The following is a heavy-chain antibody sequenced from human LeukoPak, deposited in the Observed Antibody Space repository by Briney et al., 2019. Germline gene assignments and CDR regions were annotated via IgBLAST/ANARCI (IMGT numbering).Heavy chain of an antibody. J-gene: IGHJ4*02. CDR3: ARAPMGTAALY. CDR1: GYTFTNLD. V-gene: IGHV1-8*01. CDR2: MNPVSGNA. Sequence: ASVKVSCKASGYTFTNLDINWVRQAPGQGLEWMGWMNPVSGNAGSAQKFQGRVTLTRDMSISTAYMELSSLRSDDTAFYYCARAPMGTAALYWGQGTLVTVSS. D-gene: IGHD2-2*01.